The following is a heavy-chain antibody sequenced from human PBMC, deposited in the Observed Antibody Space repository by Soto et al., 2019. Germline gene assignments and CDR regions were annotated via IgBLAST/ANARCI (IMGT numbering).Heavy chain of an antibody. CDR3: ARAFYGMDV. CDR1: WFSLIGTGMR. Sequence: XGPTRVNPTQTLSLTCTVSWFSLIGTGMRVTWIRQPPGKALEWLARIDWEDTKLYSSSLKTRLSISRDTSKNQVVLTMTNMDPADTGTYYCARAFYGMDVWGQRTTVTVSS. J-gene: IGHJ6*02. CDR2: IDWEDTK. V-gene: IGHV2-70*04.